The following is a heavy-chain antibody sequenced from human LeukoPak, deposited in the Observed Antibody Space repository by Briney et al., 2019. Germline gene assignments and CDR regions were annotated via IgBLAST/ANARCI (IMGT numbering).Heavy chain of an antibody. CDR1: GYTFTSYY. V-gene: IGHV1-46*01. CDR3: AITPALDAFDI. Sequence: ASVKVSCKASGYTFTSYYMHWVRQAPGQGLEWMGIINPSGGSTSYAQKFQGRVTMTRDMSTGTVYMELSSLRSEDTAVYYCAITPALDAFDIWGQGTMVTVSS. J-gene: IGHJ3*02. CDR2: INPSGGST.